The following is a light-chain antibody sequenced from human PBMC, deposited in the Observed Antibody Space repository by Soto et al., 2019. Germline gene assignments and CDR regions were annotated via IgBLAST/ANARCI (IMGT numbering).Light chain of an antibody. CDR3: QQYGLSPRT. Sequence: EIVLTQSPGTLSLSPGERATLSCRASQSFRGNYLAWYQQKPGQAPRLLIYGASSRATGIPDRFSGSGSGTDFTLTISRLEPEDISVYYCQQYGLSPRTFGQGPKVEIK. CDR2: GAS. J-gene: IGKJ1*01. V-gene: IGKV3-20*01. CDR1: QSFRGNY.